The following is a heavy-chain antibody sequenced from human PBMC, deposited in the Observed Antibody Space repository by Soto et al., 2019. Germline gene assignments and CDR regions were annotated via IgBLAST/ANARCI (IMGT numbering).Heavy chain of an antibody. Sequence: GESLKISCKGSGYSFTSYWISWVRQMPRKGLEWMGRIEPSDSYTNYSPSFQGHVTISADKSISTAYLQWSSLKASDTAMYYCARHVVVVTNAFDIWGQGTMVTVSS. CDR3: ARHVVVVTNAFDI. V-gene: IGHV5-10-1*01. CDR1: GYSFTSYW. D-gene: IGHD2-21*02. J-gene: IGHJ3*02. CDR2: IEPSDSYT.